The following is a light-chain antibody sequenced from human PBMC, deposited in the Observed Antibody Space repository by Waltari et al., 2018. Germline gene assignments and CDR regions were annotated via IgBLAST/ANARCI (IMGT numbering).Light chain of an antibody. CDR3: QQCFSTPYT. CDR2: WAS. Sequence: DIVMTQSPDSLAVSLGERATINCKSSQSVLYSSNNNNYLAWYQHKPEQPPKLLIYWASSRESGVPDRFSGSGSGTDFTLTISSLQAEDVAVYYCQQCFSTPYTFGQGTKLEIK. J-gene: IGKJ2*01. CDR1: QSVLYSSNNNNY. V-gene: IGKV4-1*01.